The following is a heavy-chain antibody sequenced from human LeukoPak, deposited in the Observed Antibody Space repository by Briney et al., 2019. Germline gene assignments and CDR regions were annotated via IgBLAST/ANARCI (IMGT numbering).Heavy chain of an antibody. V-gene: IGHV3-74*01. Sequence: QAGRSLRLSCEASGFTFMSYWMHWVRQTPGKGLVWVSRISPDGSDTSYGESVKGRFTMSRDNAKSTLYLQMNSLRAEDTAVYYCLGLGSGNYNPLPDDYWGQGTLVTVSS. CDR1: GFTFMSYW. J-gene: IGHJ4*02. D-gene: IGHD3-10*01. CDR2: ISPDGSDT. CDR3: LGLGSGNYNPLPDDY.